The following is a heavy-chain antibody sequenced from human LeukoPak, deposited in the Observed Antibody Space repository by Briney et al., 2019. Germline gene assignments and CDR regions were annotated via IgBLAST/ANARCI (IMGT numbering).Heavy chain of an antibody. Sequence: NPGESLKISCKGSGYSFTTYWIGWVRQMPGKGLEWVGIIYPGDSDTRYSPSFQGQVTISADKSISTAYLQWSSLKASDTAMYYCARSPNQLRPSNWFDPWGQGTLVTVSS. CDR1: GYSFTTYW. J-gene: IGHJ5*02. D-gene: IGHD2-2*01. V-gene: IGHV5-51*01. CDR2: IYPGDSDT. CDR3: ARSPNQLRPSNWFDP.